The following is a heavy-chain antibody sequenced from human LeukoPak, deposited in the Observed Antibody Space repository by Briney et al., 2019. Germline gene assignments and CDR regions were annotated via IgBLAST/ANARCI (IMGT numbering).Heavy chain of an antibody. CDR3: AKPQVGDYGDYVFDY. D-gene: IGHD4-17*01. V-gene: IGHV3-23*01. Sequence: GGSLRLSCAASGFTFSSFAMTWVRQAPGKGLEWVSAISGSGGSTYYADSVKGRFTISRDNSKNTLYLQMNSLRAEDTAVYYCAKPQVGDYGDYVFDYWGQGTLVTVSS. J-gene: IGHJ4*02. CDR2: ISGSGGST. CDR1: GFTFSSFA.